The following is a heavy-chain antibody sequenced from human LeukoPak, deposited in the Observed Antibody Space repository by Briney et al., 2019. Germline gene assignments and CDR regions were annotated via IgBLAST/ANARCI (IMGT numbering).Heavy chain of an antibody. Sequence: GGSLRLSCAASGFTFSSYAMQWVRQAPGKGLEWVAVISYDGSNKYYADSVKGRFTISRDNSKNTLYLQMNSLRAEDTAVYYCARSGSSSWDYYYYMDVWGKGTTVTVSS. D-gene: IGHD6-13*01. CDR1: GFTFSSYA. J-gene: IGHJ6*03. CDR2: ISYDGSNK. CDR3: ARSGSSSWDYYYYMDV. V-gene: IGHV3-30*01.